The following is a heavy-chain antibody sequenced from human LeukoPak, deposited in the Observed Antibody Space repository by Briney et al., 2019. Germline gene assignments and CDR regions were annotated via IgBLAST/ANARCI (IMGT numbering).Heavy chain of an antibody. J-gene: IGHJ4*02. CDR1: GFSISSFW. Sequence: GGSLRLSCAASGFSISSFWMHWVRQAPGKGLVWVSRVNGEGGYRNYADSVKGRFTISRDNARSTLYLQIHSLRAEDTAVYYCVRDGDDYNFDYWGQGSLVTVSS. D-gene: IGHD5-24*01. CDR2: VNGEGGYR. V-gene: IGHV3-74*01. CDR3: VRDGDDYNFDY.